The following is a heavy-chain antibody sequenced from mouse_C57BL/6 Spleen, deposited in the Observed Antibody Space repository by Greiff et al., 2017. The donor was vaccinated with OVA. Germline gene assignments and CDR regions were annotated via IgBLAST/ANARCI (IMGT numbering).Heavy chain of an antibody. CDR3: ASDYDDAMDY. Sequence: EVQLQQSGPGLVKPSQSLSLTCSVTGYSITSGYYWNWIRQFPGNKLEWMGYISYDGSNNYNPSLKNRISITCDTSKNQFFLKLNSVTTEDTATYYCASDYDDAMDYWGQGTSVTVSS. CDR2: ISYDGSN. V-gene: IGHV3-6*01. J-gene: IGHJ4*01. CDR1: GYSITSGYY. D-gene: IGHD2-12*01.